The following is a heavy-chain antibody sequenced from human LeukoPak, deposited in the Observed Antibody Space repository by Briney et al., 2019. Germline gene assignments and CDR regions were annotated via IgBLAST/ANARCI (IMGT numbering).Heavy chain of an antibody. Sequence: PGGSLRLSCTASGFTFSSYTMDWVRQAPGKGLEWVPAIHNGGGTTSYADSVKGRFTISRDNSKNTLFLQMNSLRAEDTAVYYCAKAPFITMVRGVISSYFDYWGQGTLVTVSS. CDR3: AKAPFITMVRGVISSYFDY. CDR1: GFTFSSYT. CDR2: IHNGGGTT. D-gene: IGHD3-10*01. J-gene: IGHJ4*02. V-gene: IGHV3-23*01.